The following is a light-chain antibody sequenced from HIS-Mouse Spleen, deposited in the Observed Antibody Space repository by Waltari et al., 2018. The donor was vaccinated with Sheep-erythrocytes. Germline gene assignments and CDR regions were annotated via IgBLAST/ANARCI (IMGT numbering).Light chain of an antibody. J-gene: IGLJ1*01. CDR3: CSYAGSYNHV. CDR2: DVS. CDR1: RSDVGGDNA. Sequence: QSALTQPRSVSGSPGQSVPISCPGTRSDVGGDNAVSWYQQHPGKAPKPLIYDVSKRPSGVPDRFSGSKSGNTASLTISGLQAEDEADYYCCSYAGSYNHVFATGTKVTVL. V-gene: IGLV2-11*01.